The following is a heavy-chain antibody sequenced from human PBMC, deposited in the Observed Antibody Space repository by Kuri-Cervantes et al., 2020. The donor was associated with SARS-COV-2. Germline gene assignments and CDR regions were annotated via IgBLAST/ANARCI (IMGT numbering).Heavy chain of an antibody. V-gene: IGHV3-23*01. J-gene: IGHJ4*02. CDR1: GLAFSNYV. CDR2: IRGSGIIT. D-gene: IGHD6-13*01. CDR3: AKSMSVAAPASDY. Sequence: GESLKISCTASGLAFSNYVMSWVRQSPGKGLEWVSSIRGSGIITYYADSVRGRFSISRDNSKNTLYLQMNSLRADDTAVYYCAKSMSVAAPASDYWGQGTLVTVSS.